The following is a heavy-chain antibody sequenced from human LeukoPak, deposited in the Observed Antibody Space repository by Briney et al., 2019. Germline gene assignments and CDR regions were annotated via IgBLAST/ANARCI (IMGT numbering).Heavy chain of an antibody. CDR3: ARDEYSSSSLSYYYYMDV. J-gene: IGHJ6*03. D-gene: IGHD6-6*01. CDR1: GFTFSSYA. CDR2: ISYDGSNK. V-gene: IGHV3-30-3*01. Sequence: PGRSLRLSCAASGFTFSSYAMHWVRQAPGKGLEWVAVISYDGSNKYYADSVKGRFTISRDNSKNTLYLQMNSLRAEDTAVYYCARDEYSSSSLSYYYYMDVWGKGTTVTVSS.